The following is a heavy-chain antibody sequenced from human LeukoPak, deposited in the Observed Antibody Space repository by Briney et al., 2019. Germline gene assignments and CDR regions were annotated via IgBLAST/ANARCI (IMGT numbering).Heavy chain of an antibody. CDR3: ARDSGVAATRKAFDI. J-gene: IGHJ3*02. CDR1: GYTFTSYD. CDR2: IIPIFGTA. D-gene: IGHD2-15*01. V-gene: IGHV1-69*05. Sequence: SVKVSCKASGYTFTSYDINWVRQAPGQGLEWMGGIIPIFGTANYAQKFQGRVTITTDESTSTAYMELSSLRSEDTAVYYCARDSGVAATRKAFDIWGQGTMVTVSS.